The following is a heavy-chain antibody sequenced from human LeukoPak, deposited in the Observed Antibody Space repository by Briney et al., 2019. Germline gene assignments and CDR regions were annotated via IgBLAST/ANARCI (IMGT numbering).Heavy chain of an antibody. J-gene: IGHJ4*02. V-gene: IGHV5-51*01. CDR1: GYSFTSNW. CDR2: IYPSDSDT. Sequence: PGESLKISCKGSGYSFTSNWIGWVRQMPGKGLEWMEIIYPSDSDTRYSPSFQGQVTISADKSISTVYLQWSSLMASDTAMYYCARQPSYGSGKHFDYWGQGTLVTVSS. D-gene: IGHD3-10*01. CDR3: ARQPSYGSGKHFDY.